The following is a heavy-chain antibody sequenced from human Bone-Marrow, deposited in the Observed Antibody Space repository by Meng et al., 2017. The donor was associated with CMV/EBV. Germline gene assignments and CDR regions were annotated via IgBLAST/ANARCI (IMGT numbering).Heavy chain of an antibody. D-gene: IGHD5-24*01. CDR2: IYYSGST. V-gene: IGHV4-59*01. Sequence: SETLSLTCTVSGGSISSYYWSWIRQPPGKGLEWIGYIYYSGSTNYNPSLKSRVTISVDTSKNQFSLKLSSVTAADTAVYYCARGDGYYYGRDVWGQGTTVTVYS. J-gene: IGHJ6*02. CDR3: ARGDGYYYGRDV. CDR1: GGSISSYY.